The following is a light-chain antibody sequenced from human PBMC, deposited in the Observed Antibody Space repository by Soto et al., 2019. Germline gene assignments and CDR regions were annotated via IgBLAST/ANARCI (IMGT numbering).Light chain of an antibody. CDR1: QSVLYSSNNKNY. Sequence: DIVMTQSPDSLAVSLGERATINCKSNQSVLYSSNNKNYLGWYQQKPGQSPNLLIYWASTRESGVPDRFSGSGSGTEFTLTISSLQAEDVAVYYCQQYYSIPYTFGQGTKLEIK. J-gene: IGKJ2*01. CDR3: QQYYSIPYT. CDR2: WAS. V-gene: IGKV4-1*01.